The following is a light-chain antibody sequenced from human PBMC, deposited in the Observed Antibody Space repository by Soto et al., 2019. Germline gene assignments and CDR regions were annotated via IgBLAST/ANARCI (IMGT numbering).Light chain of an antibody. CDR2: GAS. Sequence: IQLTQSPSSLSASVGDRVTVTCRASQNINIYWNWYQQKPGKAPTPLIYGASSLQSGVQYRFSGGRSRTDLTLTISSLQAEDFATYYCQQSDRSPYPFGQGTRLEI. CDR3: QQSDRSPYP. CDR1: QNINIY. J-gene: IGKJ2*01. V-gene: IGKV1-39*01.